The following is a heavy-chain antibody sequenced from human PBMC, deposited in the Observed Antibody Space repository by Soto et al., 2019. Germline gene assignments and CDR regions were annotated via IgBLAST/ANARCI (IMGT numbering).Heavy chain of an antibody. CDR1: GGTFSSYA. CDR3: ARSRCVEQLVRLGYYYYGMDV. D-gene: IGHD6-6*01. CDR2: IIPICGTT. J-gene: IGHJ6*02. V-gene: IGHV1-69*01. Sequence: QVQLVQSGAEVKKPGASLKVSCKASGGTFSSYAISWVRQAPGQGLEWMGGIIPICGTTNYAQKFQGRVTITADDSTSTDYKELSSLRSEDTAVYYCARSRCVEQLVRLGYYYYGMDVWGQGTMVTVSS.